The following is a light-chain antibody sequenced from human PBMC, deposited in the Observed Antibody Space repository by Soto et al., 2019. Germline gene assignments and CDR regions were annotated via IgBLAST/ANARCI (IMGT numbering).Light chain of an antibody. J-gene: IGKJ1*01. Sequence: DIQMTQSPSSLSASVGDRVTITCRASQTITNYLNWYQQQSGKAPKLLIYATDTLQSGVPSRFSGSGSGTDYTLTISSLQPEDFATYFCQQSYNIPRATFGQGTKVDI. V-gene: IGKV1-39*01. CDR2: ATD. CDR3: QQSYNIPRAT. CDR1: QTITNY.